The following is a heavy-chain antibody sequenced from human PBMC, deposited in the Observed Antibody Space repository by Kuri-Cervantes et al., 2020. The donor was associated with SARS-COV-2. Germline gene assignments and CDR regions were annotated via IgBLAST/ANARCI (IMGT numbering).Heavy chain of an antibody. CDR1: GGSFSGYY. V-gene: IGHV4-34*01. D-gene: IGHD2-8*01. CDR2: INHSGST. J-gene: IGHJ5*02. Sequence: GSLRLSCAVYGGSFSGYYWSWIRQPPGKGLEWIGEINHSGSTNYNPPLKSRVTISVDTSKNQFSLKLSSVTAADTAVYYCARVKGIVLIDWFDPWGQGTLVTVSS. CDR3: ARVKGIVLIDWFDP.